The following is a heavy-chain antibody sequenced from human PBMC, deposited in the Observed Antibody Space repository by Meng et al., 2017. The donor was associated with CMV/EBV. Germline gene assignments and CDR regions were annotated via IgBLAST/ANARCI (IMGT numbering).Heavy chain of an antibody. D-gene: IGHD2-2*02. CDR1: GSFSGDC. Sequence: GSFSGDCGSWIRQPPGKGLEWIGEINHSGRTNYNPSLTRRVTISVDTSKNQFSLKLSSVTAADTAVYYCARSPPGYCSSTSCYRLDYWGQGTLVTVS. V-gene: IGHV4-34*01. J-gene: IGHJ4*02. CDR2: INHSGRT. CDR3: ARSPPGYCSSTSCYRLDY.